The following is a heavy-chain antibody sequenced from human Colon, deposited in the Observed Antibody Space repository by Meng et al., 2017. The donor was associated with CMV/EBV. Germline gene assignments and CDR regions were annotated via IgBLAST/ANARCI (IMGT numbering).Heavy chain of an antibody. CDR1: GGSISSPSYY. CDR3: TRETGGSSLAY. Sequence: RLTEPRQSLVKPSETLPLTCTVSGGSISSPSYYWAWVRQPPGKGLEWIGSIYYTGGTFYSPSLKSRVTISIDTSKNHFSLKLNSVTAADTAMYYCTRETGGSSLAYWGQGILVTVSS. J-gene: IGHJ4*02. V-gene: IGHV4-39*02. D-gene: IGHD6-13*01. CDR2: IYYTGGT.